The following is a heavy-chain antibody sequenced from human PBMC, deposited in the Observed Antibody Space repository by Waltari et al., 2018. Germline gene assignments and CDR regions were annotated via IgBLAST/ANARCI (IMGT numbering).Heavy chain of an antibody. V-gene: IGHV3-21*01. Sequence: EVQLVESGGGLVKPGGSLRLSCAASGFTFSSHSMNWVRQAPGKGLEWFSSISSSSNYIYYAYSGKGRFTISRDNAKNSLYLQMNSLRADDTAVYYCARDSSILDYWGQGTLVTVSS. CDR2: ISSSSNYI. CDR1: GFTFSSHS. CDR3: ARDSSILDY. J-gene: IGHJ4*02. D-gene: IGHD3-3*02.